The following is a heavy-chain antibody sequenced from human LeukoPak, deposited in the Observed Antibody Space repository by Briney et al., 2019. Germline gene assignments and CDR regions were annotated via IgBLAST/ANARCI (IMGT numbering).Heavy chain of an antibody. V-gene: IGHV3-21*05. CDR2: ISSSGSYI. D-gene: IGHD1-26*01. Sequence: GGSLRLSCAASGFTFSSYEMNWVRQAPGKGLEWVSYISSSGSYIYYADSVKGRFTISRDNAKNSLYLQMDSLRVEDTAEHYCARDPYSGNYGAYYYYYMDVWGKGTTVTVSS. CDR1: GFTFSSYE. J-gene: IGHJ6*03. CDR3: ARDPYSGNYGAYYYYYMDV.